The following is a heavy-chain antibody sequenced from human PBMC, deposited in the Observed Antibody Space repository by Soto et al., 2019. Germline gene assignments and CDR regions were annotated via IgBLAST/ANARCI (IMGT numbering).Heavy chain of an antibody. D-gene: IGHD3-3*01. J-gene: IGHJ6*02. Sequence: GATVKVSCKASGYTFTSYGISWVRQAPGQGLEWMGWISAYNGNTNYAQKLQGRVTMTTDTSTSTAYMELRSLRSDDTAVYYCARARITIFGVVTPPDYYYYGMDVWGQGTTVTVSS. CDR1: GYTFTSYG. CDR3: ARARITIFGVVTPPDYYYYGMDV. CDR2: ISAYNGNT. V-gene: IGHV1-18*04.